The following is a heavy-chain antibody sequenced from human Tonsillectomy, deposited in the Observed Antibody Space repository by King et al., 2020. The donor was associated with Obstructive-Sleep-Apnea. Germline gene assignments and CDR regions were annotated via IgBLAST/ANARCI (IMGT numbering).Heavy chain of an antibody. V-gene: IGHV4-31*03. CDR3: ARARVTSPPLYYYYGMDV. J-gene: IGHJ6*02. CDR1: GGSISSGDDY. Sequence: HVQLQESGPGLVKPSQTLSLTCTVSGGSISSGDDYWSWMRQHPGKGLEWIGYIYSSGSTYYNPSLKSRVTISVDTSKNQFSLKLSSVTAADTAVYYCARARVTSPPLYYYYGMDVWGQGTTVTVSS. CDR2: IYSSGST.